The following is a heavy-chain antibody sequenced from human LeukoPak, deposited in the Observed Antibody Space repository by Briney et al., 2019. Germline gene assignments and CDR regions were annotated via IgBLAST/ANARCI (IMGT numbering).Heavy chain of an antibody. V-gene: IGHV3-30-3*01. CDR2: ISYDGSNK. Sequence: GGSLRLSCAASGFTVSSYAMHWVRQAPGKGLEWVAVISYDGSNKYYADSVKGRFTISRDNSKNTLYLQMNSLRAEDTAVYYCARERYYYDSSGYYYYFDHWGQGTLVTVSS. J-gene: IGHJ4*02. CDR3: ARERYYYDSSGYYYYFDH. D-gene: IGHD3-22*01. CDR1: GFTVSSYA.